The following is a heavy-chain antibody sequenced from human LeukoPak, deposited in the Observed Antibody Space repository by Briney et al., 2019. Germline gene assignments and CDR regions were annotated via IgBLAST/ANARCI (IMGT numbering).Heavy chain of an antibody. V-gene: IGHV4-4*07. Sequence: ASETLSLTCTVSGGSISSYSWSWIRQPAVKGLEWIGRMYTSGSTKYNPSLKSRVTMSVDTSKNQFSLKLTSVTAADTAVYFCARVGGYSGYAQSWGQGTLVTVSS. CDR2: MYTSGST. CDR3: ARVGGYSGYAQS. CDR1: GGSISSYS. J-gene: IGHJ4*02. D-gene: IGHD5-12*01.